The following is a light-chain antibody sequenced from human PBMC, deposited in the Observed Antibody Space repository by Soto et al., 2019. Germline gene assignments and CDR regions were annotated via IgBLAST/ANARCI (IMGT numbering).Light chain of an antibody. CDR1: QGISNY. CDR2: AAS. J-gene: IGKJ3*01. Sequence: DIQMPQSPSSLSASVGDRITITCRASQGISNYIAWYQQKSGKAPKLLIYAASTLQSGVPSRFSGSGSWTVFILTMNSLLHEHVGTSCCQRCSCVPLFVPGTNVYSK. V-gene: IGKV1-27*01. CDR3: QRCSCVPL.